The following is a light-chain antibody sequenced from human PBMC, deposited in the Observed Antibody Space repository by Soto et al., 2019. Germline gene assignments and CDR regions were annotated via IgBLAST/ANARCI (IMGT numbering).Light chain of an antibody. CDR2: DTS. J-gene: IGKJ4*01. CDR3: QQRGNWPS. CDR1: QSVNNNY. Sequence: EIVLMQSPGTLSLSPGEGATLSCRASQSVNNNYLAWYQQRPGQAPTVLIFDTSRRATGVPDRFSGSGSGTDFTLRISRVEPDDFAVYYCQQRGNWPSFGGGTKVEIK. V-gene: IGKV3D-20*02.